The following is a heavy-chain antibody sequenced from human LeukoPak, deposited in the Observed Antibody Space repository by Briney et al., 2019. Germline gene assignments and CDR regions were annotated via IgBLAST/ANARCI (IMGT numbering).Heavy chain of an antibody. CDR2: INHSGST. CDR3: ARGWAVVVVAATGYFDY. Sequence: SETLSLTCAVYGGSFSGYYWSWIRQPPGKGLEWIGEINHSGSTNYNPSLKSRVTISVDTSKNQFSLKLSSVTAADTAVYYCARGWAVVVVAATGYFDYWGQGTLVTVSS. V-gene: IGHV4-34*01. CDR1: GGSFSGYY. D-gene: IGHD2-15*01. J-gene: IGHJ4*02.